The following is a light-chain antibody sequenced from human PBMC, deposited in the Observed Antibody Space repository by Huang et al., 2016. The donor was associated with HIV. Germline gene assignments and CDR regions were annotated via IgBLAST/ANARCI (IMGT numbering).Light chain of an antibody. CDR1: QDIGND. Sequence: AIQMTQSPASLSASVGDRVTITCRASQDIGNDLGWYQQRLGKAPKLLVSTASHLQSGVPSRCTGSGSGTHVTLTISGLQPEDFATYYCLQDYTYPWTFGQGTKVEI. J-gene: IGKJ1*01. CDR2: TAS. V-gene: IGKV1-6*01. CDR3: LQDYTYPWT.